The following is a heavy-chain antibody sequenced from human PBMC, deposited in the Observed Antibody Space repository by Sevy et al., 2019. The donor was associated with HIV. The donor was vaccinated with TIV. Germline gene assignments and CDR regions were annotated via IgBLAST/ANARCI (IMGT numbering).Heavy chain of an antibody. J-gene: IGHJ3*02. CDR3: ARRNDFDI. CDR1: GDSINSDH. Sequence: SETLSLTCTVSGDSINSDHWNWIRQPPGKGLEWIGYVYYTGGTNYNPSLKNRVTISVDRTKNQFSLKLTSATAADTAVYYCARRNDFDIWGQGTMVTVSS. V-gene: IGHV4-59*08. CDR2: VYYTGGT.